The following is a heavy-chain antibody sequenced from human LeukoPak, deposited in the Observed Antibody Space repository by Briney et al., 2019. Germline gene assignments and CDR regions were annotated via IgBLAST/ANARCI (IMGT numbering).Heavy chain of an antibody. J-gene: IGHJ4*02. CDR1: GGSISSYY. Sequence: SETLSLTCTVSGGSISSYYWTWIRQPPGKGLEWIGCIYYSGSTNYNPSLKSRVTISVDTSKNQFSLKLTSVTAADTAVYYCARGVNSGYFDYCGQGTLVTVSS. D-gene: IGHD1-26*01. V-gene: IGHV4-59*01. CDR3: ARGVNSGYFDY. CDR2: IYYSGST.